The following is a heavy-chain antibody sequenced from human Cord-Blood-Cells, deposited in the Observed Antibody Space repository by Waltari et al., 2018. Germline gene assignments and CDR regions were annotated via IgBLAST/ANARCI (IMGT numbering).Heavy chain of an antibody. D-gene: IGHD1-26*01. V-gene: IGHV1-3*01. CDR1: GYTFTSYA. J-gene: IGHJ4*02. CDR3: AREAGPYSGSYYFDY. Sequence: QVQLVQSGAEVKKPGASVKVSCKASGYTFTSYAMHWVRQATGQRLEWMGWINAGNGNTKYSQKFQGRVTITRDTSASTAYMELSSLRSEDTAVYYCAREAGPYSGSYYFDYWGQGTLVTVSS. CDR2: INAGNGNT.